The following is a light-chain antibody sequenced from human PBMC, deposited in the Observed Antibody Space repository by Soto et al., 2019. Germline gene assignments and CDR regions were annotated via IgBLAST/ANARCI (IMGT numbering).Light chain of an antibody. CDR2: GNI. Sequence: QSVLTQPPSVSGAPGQRVTISCTGSSSNIGAGYDVHWYQQLPGTAPRLLIYGNINRPSGVPDRFSGSKSGTSASLAITGLQAEDEADYYCHSYDSSLSAVVFGGGTKLTVL. V-gene: IGLV1-40*01. CDR3: HSYDSSLSAVV. CDR1: SSNIGAGYD. J-gene: IGLJ2*01.